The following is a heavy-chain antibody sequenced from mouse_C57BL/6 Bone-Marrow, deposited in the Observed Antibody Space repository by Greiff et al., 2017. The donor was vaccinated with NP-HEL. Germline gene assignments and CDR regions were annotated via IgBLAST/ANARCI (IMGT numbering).Heavy chain of an antibody. CDR2: IDPANGNT. J-gene: IGHJ3*01. V-gene: IGHV14-3*01. CDR3: ASLLWKLGAWFAY. Sequence: EVQLQQSVAELVRPGASVKLSCTASGFNIKNTYMHWVKQRPEQGLEWIGRIDPANGNTKYAPKFQGKATITADTSSNTAYLRLSSLTSEDTAIYYCASLLWKLGAWFAYWGQGTLVTVSA. CDR1: GFNIKNTY. D-gene: IGHD2-1*01.